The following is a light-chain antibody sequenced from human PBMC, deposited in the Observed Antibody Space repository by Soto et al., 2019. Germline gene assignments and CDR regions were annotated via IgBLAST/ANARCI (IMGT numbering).Light chain of an antibody. CDR1: QAISRY. CDR3: QQTNSAPRT. Sequence: DIQMTQSPSSLSASVGDSVMMTCRASQAISRYLNWYQQKPGKAPELLIYAASTLQSGVPSRFSGSVSGTDFTLTISNLQPEDSATYYCQQTNSAPRTFGPGTRVEIK. J-gene: IGKJ1*01. V-gene: IGKV1-39*01. CDR2: AAS.